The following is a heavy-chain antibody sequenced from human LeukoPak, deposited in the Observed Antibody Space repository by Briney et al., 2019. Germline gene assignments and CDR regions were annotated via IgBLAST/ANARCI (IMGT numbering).Heavy chain of an antibody. V-gene: IGHV1-69*13. Sequence: SVKVSCKASGGTFSSYAISWVRQAPGQGLEWMGGIIPIFGTANYAQKFQGRVTITADESTSTAYMELSSLRSEDTAVYYCAREVAIPKSYYYYGMDVWGQGTTVTVSS. CDR1: GGTFSSYA. D-gene: IGHD5-12*01. J-gene: IGHJ6*02. CDR3: AREVAIPKSYYYYGMDV. CDR2: IIPIFGTA.